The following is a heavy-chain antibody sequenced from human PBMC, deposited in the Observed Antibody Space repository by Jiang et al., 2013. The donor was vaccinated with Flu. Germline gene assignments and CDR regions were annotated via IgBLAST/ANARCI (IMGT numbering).Heavy chain of an antibody. CDR1: GGSISSGGYS. D-gene: IGHD2-21*01. CDR3: ARSIAGFDAFDI. V-gene: IGHV4-30-2*01. CDR2: IYHSGST. J-gene: IGHJ3*02. Sequence: TLSLTCAVSGGSISSGGYSWSWIRQPPGKGLEWIGYIYHSGSTYYNPSLKSRVTISVDRSKNQFSLKLSSVTAADTAVYYCARSIAGFDAFDIWGQGTMVTVSS.